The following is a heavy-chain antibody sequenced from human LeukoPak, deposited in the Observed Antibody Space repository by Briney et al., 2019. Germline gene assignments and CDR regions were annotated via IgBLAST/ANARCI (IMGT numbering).Heavy chain of an antibody. CDR1: GFTFSSYE. CDR2: ISSSGSTI. Sequence: GGSLRLSCAASGFTFSSYEMNWVRQAPGKGLEWVSYISSSGSTIYYADSVKGRFTISRDNSKNTLYLQMNSLRAEDTAVYYCAKPVWHYDSSGYSDYWGQGTLVTVSS. J-gene: IGHJ4*02. CDR3: AKPVWHYDSSGYSDY. D-gene: IGHD3-22*01. V-gene: IGHV3-48*03.